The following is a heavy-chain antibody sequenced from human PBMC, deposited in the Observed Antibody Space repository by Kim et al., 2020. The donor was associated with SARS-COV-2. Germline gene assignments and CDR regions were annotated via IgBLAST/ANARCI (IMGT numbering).Heavy chain of an antibody. CDR1: GFTFSDYY. V-gene: IGHV3-11*05. CDR3: ARDKAAAGSKYYYYYGMDV. D-gene: IGHD6-13*01. CDR2: ISSSSSYT. Sequence: GGSLRLSCAASGFTFSDYYMSWIRQAPGKGLEWVSYISSSSSYTNYPDSVKGRFTISRDNAKNSLYLQMNSLRAEDTAVYYCARDKAAAGSKYYYYYGMDVWGQGTTVTVSS. J-gene: IGHJ6*02.